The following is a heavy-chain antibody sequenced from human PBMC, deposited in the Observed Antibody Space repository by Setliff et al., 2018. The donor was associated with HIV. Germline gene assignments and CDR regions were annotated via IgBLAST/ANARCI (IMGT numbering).Heavy chain of an antibody. J-gene: IGHJ5*02. CDR1: GGSMNIHY. D-gene: IGHD5-18*01. V-gene: IGHV4-4*07. CDR2: IYMRGGT. Sequence: SETLSLTCTVSGGSMNIHYWSWIRQPAGKGPEWLGQIYMRGGTDYNPSLEGRVTISLDTSKNQFSLKLTSVTAADTAVYYCAIDHVTNIAESGYGYTRIDPWGPGISVTVSS. CDR3: AIDHVTNIAESGYGYTRIDP.